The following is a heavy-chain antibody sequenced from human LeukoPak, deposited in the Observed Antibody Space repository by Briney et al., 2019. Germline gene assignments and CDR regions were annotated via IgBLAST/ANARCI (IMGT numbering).Heavy chain of an antibody. CDR2: INPNSGGT. V-gene: IGHV1-2*02. CDR1: GYTFTGYY. Sequence: GASVKVSCKASGYTFTGYYMHWVRQAPGQGLEWMGWINPNSGGTNYAQKFQGRVTMTRDTSISTAYMELSRLRSDDTAVYYCARGGSSWYGLYPLGYFDYWGQGTLVTVSS. D-gene: IGHD6-13*01. CDR3: ARGGSSWYGLYPLGYFDY. J-gene: IGHJ4*02.